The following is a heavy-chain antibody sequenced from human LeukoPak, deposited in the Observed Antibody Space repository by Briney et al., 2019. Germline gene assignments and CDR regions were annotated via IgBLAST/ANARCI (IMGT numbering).Heavy chain of an antibody. Sequence: GGSLRLSCAASGFTFSSYAMSWVRQAPGKGLEWVGRTRNKANSDTTEYAASLKGRFTISRDDSKNSLYLQMNSLKTEDTAVYYCTRGYSGAYVYAFDIWGQGTMVTVSS. CDR1: GFTFSSYA. CDR2: TRNKANSDTT. D-gene: IGHD1-26*01. J-gene: IGHJ3*02. CDR3: TRGYSGAYVYAFDI. V-gene: IGHV3-72*01.